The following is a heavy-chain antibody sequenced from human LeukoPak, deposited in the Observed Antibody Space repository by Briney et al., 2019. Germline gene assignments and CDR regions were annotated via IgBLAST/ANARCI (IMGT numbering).Heavy chain of an antibody. CDR3: ANRYCTSSSCSRTLEN. V-gene: IGHV3-53*01. CDR2: IYSGGST. J-gene: IGHJ4*02. D-gene: IGHD2-2*01. Sequence: GGSLRLSCAASGFTVSSNYMSWVRQAPGKGLEWVSAIYSGGSTYYADSVKGRFTISRDNSKNTLYLHVNSLRAEGTAVYYCANRYCTSSSCSRTLENWGQGTLVTVSS. CDR1: GFTVSSNY.